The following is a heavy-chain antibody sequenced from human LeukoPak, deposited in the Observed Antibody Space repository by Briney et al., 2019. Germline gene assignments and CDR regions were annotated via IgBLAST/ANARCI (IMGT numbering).Heavy chain of an antibody. CDR1: GFTFSDYY. Sequence: KPGGSLRLSCAASGFTFSDYYMSWIRQAPGKGLEWGSYISSSGSTIYYADSVKGRFTISRDNAKNSLYLQMNSLRAEATAVYYCARDPSGDYYFDYWGQGTLVTVSS. V-gene: IGHV3-11*04. CDR3: ARDPSGDYYFDY. D-gene: IGHD4-17*01. J-gene: IGHJ4*02. CDR2: ISSSGSTI.